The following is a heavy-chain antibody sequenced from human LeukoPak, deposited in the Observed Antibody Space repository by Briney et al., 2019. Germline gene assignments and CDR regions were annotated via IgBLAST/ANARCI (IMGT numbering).Heavy chain of an antibody. CDR3: TRAAYYDFWSGYYF. CDR2: IRSKAYGGTT. CDR1: GFTFGDYA. V-gene: IGHV3-49*04. Sequence: GGSQRLSCTASGFTFGDYAMRWVSQAPGKGLEWVGFIRSKAYGGTTEHAASVKGRFTISRDDSKSIAYLQMNSLKTEDTAVYYCTRAAYYDFWSGYYFWGQGTLVTVSS. J-gene: IGHJ4*02. D-gene: IGHD3-3*01.